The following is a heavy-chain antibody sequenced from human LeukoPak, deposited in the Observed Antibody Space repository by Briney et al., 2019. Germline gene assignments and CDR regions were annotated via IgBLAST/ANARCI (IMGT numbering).Heavy chain of an antibody. CDR3: AKDRQYDSSGYYYFDY. CDR1: GFTFSSYA. Sequence: PGGSLRLSCAASGFTFSSYAMSWVRQAPGKGLEWVSAISGSGGSTYYADSVKGRFTISRDNSKNTLYLQMNSLRAEDTAVYYCAKDRQYDSSGYYYFDYRGQGTLVTVSS. D-gene: IGHD3-22*01. CDR2: ISGSGGST. V-gene: IGHV3-23*01. J-gene: IGHJ4*02.